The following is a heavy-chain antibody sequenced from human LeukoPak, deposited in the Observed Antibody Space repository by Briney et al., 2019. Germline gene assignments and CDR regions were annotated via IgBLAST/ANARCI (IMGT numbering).Heavy chain of an antibody. J-gene: IGHJ3*02. CDR3: ARRVEIVGAIDVFDI. D-gene: IGHD1-26*01. Sequence: GESLKISCKGSGYSFTSYWIGWVRQMPGKGLEWMGIIYPGDSDTRYSPSFQGQVTISADKSISTAYLQWSSLKASDTAMYYCARRVEIVGAIDVFDIWGQGTKVSVSS. CDR2: IYPGDSDT. CDR1: GYSFTSYW. V-gene: IGHV5-51*01.